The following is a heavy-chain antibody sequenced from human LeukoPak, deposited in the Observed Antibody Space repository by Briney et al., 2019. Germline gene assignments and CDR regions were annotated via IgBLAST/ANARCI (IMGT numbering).Heavy chain of an antibody. J-gene: IGHJ1*01. CDR2: IYTSGST. D-gene: IGHD6-13*01. CDR1: GGSISSYY. V-gene: IGHV4-4*07. CDR3: ARVIAVAGDLEYFQH. Sequence: PSETLSLTCTVSGGSISSYYWSWIRQPAGKGLEWIGRIYTSGSTNYNPSLKSRVTMSVDTSKNQFSLKLSSVTAADTAVYYCARVIAVAGDLEYFQHWGQGTLVTVSS.